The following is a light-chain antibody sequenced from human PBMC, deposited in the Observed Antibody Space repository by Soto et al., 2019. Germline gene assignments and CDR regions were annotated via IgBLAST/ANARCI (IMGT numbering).Light chain of an antibody. Sequence: EIVMTQSPGTLSVSPGERATLSCRASQSIRTTLAWYQLKPGQSPRLLIFDASTTATGIPARFSGPGSGTEFTLTISSLQSEDFAVYSCQQYASRPHTFGQGTKVEIK. J-gene: IGKJ1*01. CDR2: DAS. CDR1: QSIRTT. CDR3: QQYASRPHT. V-gene: IGKV3-15*01.